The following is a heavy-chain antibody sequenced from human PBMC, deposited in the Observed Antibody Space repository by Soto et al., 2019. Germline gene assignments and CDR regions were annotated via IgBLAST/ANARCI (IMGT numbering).Heavy chain of an antibody. CDR3: ARDGPWYYYDSSGYDYLDY. CDR2: INAGNGNT. D-gene: IGHD3-22*01. J-gene: IGHJ4*02. Sequence: ASVKVSCKASGYTFTSYAMHWVRQAPGQRLEWMGWINAGNGNTKYSQKFQGRVTITRDTSASTAYMELSSLRSEDTAVYYCARDGPWYYYDSSGYDYLDYWGQGTLVTVSS. V-gene: IGHV1-3*01. CDR1: GYTFTSYA.